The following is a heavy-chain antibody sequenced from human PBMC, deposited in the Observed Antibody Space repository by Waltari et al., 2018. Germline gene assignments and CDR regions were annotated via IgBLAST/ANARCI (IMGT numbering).Heavy chain of an antibody. CDR1: GGSISSGGYS. D-gene: IGHD1-26*01. V-gene: IGHV4-30-2*01. CDR3: ARFKSGSYYDY. CDR2: IYHSGST. Sequence: QLQLQESGSGLVKPSQTLSLTCAVSGGSISSGGYSWSWIRQPPGKGLEWIGYIYHSGSTSYTPSLKSRVTISVDRSKNQFSLKLSSVTAADTAVYYCARFKSGSYYDYWGQGTLVTVSS. J-gene: IGHJ4*02.